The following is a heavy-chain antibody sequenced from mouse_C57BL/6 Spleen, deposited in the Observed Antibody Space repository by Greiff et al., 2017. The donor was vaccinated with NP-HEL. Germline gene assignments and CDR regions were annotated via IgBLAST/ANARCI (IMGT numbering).Heavy chain of an antibody. V-gene: IGHV1-50*01. CDR1: GYTFTSYW. Sequence: QVQLQQPGAELVKPGASVKLSCKASGYTFTSYWMQWVKQRPGQGLEWIGEIDPSDSYTNYNQKFKGKATLTVDTSSSTAYMQLSSLTSEDSAVYYGARRDYFDYWGQGTTLTVSS. J-gene: IGHJ2*01. CDR3: ARRDYFDY. CDR2: IDPSDSYT.